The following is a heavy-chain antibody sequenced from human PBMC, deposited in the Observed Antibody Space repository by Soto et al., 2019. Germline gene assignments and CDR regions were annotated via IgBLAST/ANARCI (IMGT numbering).Heavy chain of an antibody. V-gene: IGHV1-58*01. CDR3: AAGDYHDNWSDEASDY. CDR2: IVVGSGNT. CDR1: GFTFITST. D-gene: IGHD1-1*01. J-gene: IGHJ4*02. Sequence: SVKVSCKASGFTFITSTVQWVRQARGQPLEWIGWIVVGSGNTIYAQNFQERVTFTRDESTSTAYMELSSLRFEDTGVYYCAAGDYHDNWSDEASDYWGQGTLVTVSS.